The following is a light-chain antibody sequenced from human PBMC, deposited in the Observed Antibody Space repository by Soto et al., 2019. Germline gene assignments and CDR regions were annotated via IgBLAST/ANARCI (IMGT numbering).Light chain of an antibody. J-gene: IGKJ4*01. CDR3: QQYYSSLVT. V-gene: IGKV4-1*01. CDR1: QSVLYSSNNKNY. CDR2: WAS. Sequence: DIVMTQSPDSLAVSLGDRATINCKSSQSVLYSSNNKNYLAWYQQKPGQPPKLLIYWASTRESGVPDRFSGSGSGTDFTLTISSLQAEDVAVYYCQQYYSSLVTFGGGTKVEI.